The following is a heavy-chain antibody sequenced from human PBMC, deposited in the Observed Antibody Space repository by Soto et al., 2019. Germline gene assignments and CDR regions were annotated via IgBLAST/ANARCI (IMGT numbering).Heavy chain of an antibody. CDR1: GGTFSRYT. CDR3: ARGSTIVRGAPSWFDP. J-gene: IGHJ5*02. CDR2: IIPIAAIA. V-gene: IGHV1-69*02. D-gene: IGHD3-10*01. Sequence: QVQLVQSGAEVKKPGSSVKVSCKASGGTFSRYTINWVRQAPGQGLEWMGRIIPIAAIANYTQKFQGRVTITVDKSSTTAYMGLGSLRSDDTAVYYCARGSTIVRGAPSWFDPWGQGTLVTVSS.